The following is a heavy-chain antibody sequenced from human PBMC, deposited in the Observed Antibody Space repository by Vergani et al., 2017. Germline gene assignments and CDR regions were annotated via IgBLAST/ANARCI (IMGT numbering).Heavy chain of an antibody. V-gene: IGHV1-69*08. D-gene: IGHD3-9*01. CDR1: GGTFSSYT. CDR2: IIPILGIA. CDR3: ARDRADYDIXTGYLNYYYYYMDV. J-gene: IGHJ6*03. Sequence: QVQLVQSGAEVKKPGSSVKVSCKASGGTFSSYTISWVRQAPGQGLEWMGRIIPILGIANYAQKFQGRVTITADESTSTAYMELSSLRSEDTAVYYCARDRADYDIXTGYLNYYYYYMDVWGKGTTVTVSS.